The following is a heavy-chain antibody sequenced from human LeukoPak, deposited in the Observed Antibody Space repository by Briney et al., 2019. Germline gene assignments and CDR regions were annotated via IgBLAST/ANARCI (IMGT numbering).Heavy chain of an antibody. CDR3: ARDNGRRGKPGAFDI. V-gene: IGHV3-66*01. J-gene: IGHJ3*02. Sequence: GGSLRLSCAASGFTFSTYAMTWVRQAPGKGLEWVSVIYSGGSTYYADSVKGRFTISGDNSRNTLYLQMNSLRPEDTTMYYCARDNGRRGKPGAFDIWGQGTMVTVSS. D-gene: IGHD2-8*01. CDR2: IYSGGST. CDR1: GFTFSTYA.